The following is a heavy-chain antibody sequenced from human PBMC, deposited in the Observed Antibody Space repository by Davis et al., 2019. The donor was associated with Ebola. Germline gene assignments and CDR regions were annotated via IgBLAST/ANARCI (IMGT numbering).Heavy chain of an antibody. V-gene: IGHV3-7*03. D-gene: IGHD4-11*01. CDR2: IKQDGSEK. Sequence: PGGSLRLSCAASGFTFSSYSMNWVRQAPGKGLEWVANIKQDGSEKYYVDSVKGRFTISRDNAKNSLYLQMNSLRAEDTAVYYCARDPDYSNSYFDYWGQGTLVTVSS. J-gene: IGHJ4*02. CDR1: GFTFSSYS. CDR3: ARDPDYSNSYFDY.